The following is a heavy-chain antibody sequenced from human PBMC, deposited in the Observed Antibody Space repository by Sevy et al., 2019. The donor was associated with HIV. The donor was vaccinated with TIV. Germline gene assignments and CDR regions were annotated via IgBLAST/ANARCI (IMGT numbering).Heavy chain of an antibody. CDR2: ISGSGYAT. V-gene: IGHV3-23*01. D-gene: IGHD3-3*01. CDR3: AKDRVTVFGVVVTFDS. CDR1: GFTFDSYA. Sequence: GGSLRLSCAASGFTFDSYAMHCVRQVAGKGLEWVSTISGSGYATYYADSVKGRFIISRDTSRNTLYLQMNSLRVEDSAVYFCAKDRVTVFGVVVTFDSWGQGTLVTVSS. J-gene: IGHJ4*02.